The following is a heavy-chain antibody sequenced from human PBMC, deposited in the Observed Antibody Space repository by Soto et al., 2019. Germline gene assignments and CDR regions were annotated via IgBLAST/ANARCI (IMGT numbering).Heavy chain of an antibody. V-gene: IGHV3-7*01. J-gene: IGHJ4*02. CDR3: TRDANSCD. D-gene: IGHD2-2*01. CDR2: INRDGSEA. Sequence: GGSLRLSCAASRITFRNYWMTWVRQAPGKGLVWVANINRDGSEAYYGDSVKGRFSISRDNAKNTLYLQMNSLRVEDTAVYYCTRDANSCDWGQGTQVTVSS. CDR1: RITFRNYW.